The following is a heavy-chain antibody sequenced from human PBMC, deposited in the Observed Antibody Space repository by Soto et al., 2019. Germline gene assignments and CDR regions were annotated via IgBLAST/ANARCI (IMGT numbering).Heavy chain of an antibody. CDR3: ARDLEYYYGSGSQLPPGWFDP. J-gene: IGHJ5*02. CDR2: INSDGSSK. D-gene: IGHD3-10*01. Sequence: GGSLRLSCAASGFTFSSYWMHWVRQAPGKGLVWVSRINSDGSSKSYADSVKGRLTISRDNTKNTLYLQMNSLKAEDTAVYYCARDLEYYYGSGSQLPPGWFDPWGQGTLVTVSS. V-gene: IGHV3-74*01. CDR1: GFTFSSYW.